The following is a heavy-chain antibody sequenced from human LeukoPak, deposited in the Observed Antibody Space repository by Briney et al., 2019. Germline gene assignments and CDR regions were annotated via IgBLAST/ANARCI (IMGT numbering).Heavy chain of an antibody. D-gene: IGHD6-13*01. V-gene: IGHV3-20*04. J-gene: IGHJ6*03. CDR1: GFTFDDYG. Sequence: GGSLRLSCAASGFTFDDYGMSWVRHAPGKGLEWVSGINWNGGSTGYADSVKGRFTISRDNAKNSLYLQMNSLRAEDTALYYCARDTAAAGSYYYYYMDVWGKGTTVTVSS. CDR2: INWNGGST. CDR3: ARDTAAAGSYYYYYMDV.